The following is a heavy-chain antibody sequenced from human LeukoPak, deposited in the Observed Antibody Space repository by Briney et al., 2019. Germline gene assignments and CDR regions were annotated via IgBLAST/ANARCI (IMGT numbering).Heavy chain of an antibody. CDR2: TNPGGSSI. D-gene: IGHD1-14*01. Sequence: GGSLRLSCAASGFTFSSYWMHWVRQVPGKGLVWVARTNPGGSSITYADSVKGRFTISRDNAKNTLYLQMDSLRAEDTGVYYCARSNQADDYWGQGTLVTVSS. J-gene: IGHJ4*02. CDR1: GFTFSSYW. CDR3: ARSNQADDY. V-gene: IGHV3-74*01.